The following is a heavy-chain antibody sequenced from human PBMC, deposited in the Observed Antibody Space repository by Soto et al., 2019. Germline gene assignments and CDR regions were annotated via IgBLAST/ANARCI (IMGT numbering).Heavy chain of an antibody. Sequence: QVQLVESGGGVVQPGRSLRLSCAASGFTFSSYGMHWFRQAPGKGLEWVAVIWYDGSNKYYADSVKGRFTISGDNSKNTLYLQMNSLRAEDTAVYYCARELVDTAMVRVWYFDLWGRGTLVTVSS. D-gene: IGHD5-18*01. CDR2: IWYDGSNK. J-gene: IGHJ2*01. CDR1: GFTFSSYG. CDR3: ARELVDTAMVRVWYFDL. V-gene: IGHV3-33*01.